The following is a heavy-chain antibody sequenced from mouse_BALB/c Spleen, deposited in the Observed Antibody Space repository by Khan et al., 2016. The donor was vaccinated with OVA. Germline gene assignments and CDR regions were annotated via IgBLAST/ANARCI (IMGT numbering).Heavy chain of an antibody. J-gene: IGHJ3*01. CDR3: ARKDYYDYDPFPY. Sequence: EVQLQESGPGLVKPSQSLSLTCTVTGYSITSEYAWNWIRQFPGNKLEWMGYINYSGNTGYNPSLKSRISITRDTSKNQFFLQLNSVTTEDTATYYCARKDYYDYDPFPYWGQGTLVTVSA. CDR2: INYSGNT. CDR1: GYSITSEYA. D-gene: IGHD2-4*01. V-gene: IGHV3-2*02.